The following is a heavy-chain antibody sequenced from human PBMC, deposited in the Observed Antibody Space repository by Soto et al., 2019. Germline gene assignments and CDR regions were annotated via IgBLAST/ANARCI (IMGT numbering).Heavy chain of an antibody. CDR2: IYYSGST. J-gene: IGHJ4*02. CDR3: ARGDTMIRGRFDY. Sequence: SETLSLTCTVSGGSISSYYWSWIRQPPGKGLEWIGYIYYSGSTNYNPSLKSRVTISVDTSKNQFSLKLSSVTAADTAVYYCARGDTMIRGRFDYWGQGTLVTVS. CDR1: GGSISSYY. V-gene: IGHV4-59*01. D-gene: IGHD3-22*01.